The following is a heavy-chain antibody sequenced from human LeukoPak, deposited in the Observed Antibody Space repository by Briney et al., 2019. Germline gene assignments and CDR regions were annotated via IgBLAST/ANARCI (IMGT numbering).Heavy chain of an antibody. CDR1: GGTFSSYD. CDR3: AREDGDGYNFLWFDP. V-gene: IGHV1-69*04. D-gene: IGHD5-24*01. J-gene: IGHJ5*02. CDR2: IIPILGIA. Sequence: GASVKVSCKASGGTFSSYDISWVRQAPGQGLEGMGRIIPILGIANYAQKFQGRVTITADKSTSTAYMELSSLRSEDTAVYYCAREDGDGYNFLWFDPWGQGTLVTVSS.